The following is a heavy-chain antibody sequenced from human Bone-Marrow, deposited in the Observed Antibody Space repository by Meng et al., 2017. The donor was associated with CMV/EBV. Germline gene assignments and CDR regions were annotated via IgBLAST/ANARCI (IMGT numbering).Heavy chain of an antibody. CDR1: GYTFTGYY. CDR3: ARHHLTAAFGY. J-gene: IGHJ4*02. Sequence: ASVKVSCKASGYTFTGYYMHWVRQAPGQGLEWMGWINPNSGGTNYAQKFQGRVTITADKSTSTAYMELSSLRSEDTAVYYCARHHLTAAFGYWGQGTLVTVSS. V-gene: IGHV1-2*02. CDR2: INPNSGGT. D-gene: IGHD2-2*01.